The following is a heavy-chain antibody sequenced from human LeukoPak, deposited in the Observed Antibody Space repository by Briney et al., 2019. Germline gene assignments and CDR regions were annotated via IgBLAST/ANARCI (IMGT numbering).Heavy chain of an antibody. J-gene: IGHJ4*02. CDR1: GFTFSSYG. D-gene: IGHD2-2*02. CDR3: AKDFHVPAAIDDNY. Sequence: GGSLRLSCAASGFTFSSYGMHWVRQAPGKGLEWVAFIRYDGSNKYYADSVKGRFTISRDNSKNTLYLQMNSLRAEDTAVYYCAKDFHVPAAIDDNYWGQGTLVTVSS. CDR2: IRYDGSNK. V-gene: IGHV3-30*02.